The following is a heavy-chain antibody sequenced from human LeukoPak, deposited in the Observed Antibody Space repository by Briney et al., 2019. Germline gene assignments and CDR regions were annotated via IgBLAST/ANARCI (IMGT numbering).Heavy chain of an antibody. CDR2: ISGDGSTI. CDR3: ARRTGHSYFDY. J-gene: IGHJ4*02. Sequence: GGSLRLSCAASGFTFSDYYVSWIRQSPGKGLEWVSYISGDGSTIFSADSLKGRFTISRDNAENSLFLQINSLRVEDTAIYYCARRTGHSYFDYWGQGILVTVSS. V-gene: IGHV3-11*01. D-gene: IGHD1-14*01. CDR1: GFTFSDYY.